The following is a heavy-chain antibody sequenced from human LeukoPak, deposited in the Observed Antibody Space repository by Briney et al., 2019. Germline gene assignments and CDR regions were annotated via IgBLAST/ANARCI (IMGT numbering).Heavy chain of an antibody. CDR2: IWYDGSNK. D-gene: IGHD3-22*01. Sequence: GGSLRLSCAASGFTFSSYGMHWVRQAPGKGLEWVAVIWYDGSNKYYADSVKGRFTISRDNSKNTLYLQMNSLRAEDTAVYYCAREYYDSSGSRVHGMDVWGQGTTVTVSS. J-gene: IGHJ6*02. CDR3: AREYYDSSGSRVHGMDV. V-gene: IGHV3-33*01. CDR1: GFTFSSYG.